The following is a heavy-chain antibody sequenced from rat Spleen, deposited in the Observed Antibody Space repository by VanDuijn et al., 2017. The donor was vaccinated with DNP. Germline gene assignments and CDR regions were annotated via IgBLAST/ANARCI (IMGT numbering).Heavy chain of an antibody. J-gene: IGHJ2*01. V-gene: IGHV3-1*01. Sequence: EVQLQESGPGLVKPSQSLSLTCSVTGYPITGTYWGWIRKFPGNKMEWIGHISYSGSTGYIPSLKRRISITRDTSKNQFFLQLNSVITEDTATYYCASSILRGYWGQGVTVTVSS. CDR1: GYPITGTY. CDR3: ASSILRGY. CDR2: ISYSGST. D-gene: IGHD1-6*01.